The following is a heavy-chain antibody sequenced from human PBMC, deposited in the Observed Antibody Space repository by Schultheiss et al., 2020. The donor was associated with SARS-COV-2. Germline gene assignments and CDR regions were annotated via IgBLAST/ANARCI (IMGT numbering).Heavy chain of an antibody. V-gene: IGHV3-72*01. D-gene: IGHD2-8*01. CDR3: TTASALPHCTNGVCYTEYYYYMDV. CDR1: GFTFSDHY. J-gene: IGHJ6*03. Sequence: GGSLRLSCAASGFTFSDHYMDWVRQAPGKGLEWVGRTRNKANSYTTEYAASVKGRFTISRDDSKNTLYLQMNSLKTEDTAVYYCTTASALPHCTNGVCYTEYYYYMDVWGKGTTVTVSS. CDR2: TRNKANSYTT.